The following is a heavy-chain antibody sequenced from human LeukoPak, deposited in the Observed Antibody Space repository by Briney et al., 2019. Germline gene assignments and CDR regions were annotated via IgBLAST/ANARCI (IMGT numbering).Heavy chain of an antibody. CDR1: GFIFSNYW. Sequence: LPGGSLRLSCAASGFIFSNYWMSWIRQAPGKGLECVAKIKQDGSTRSYVDSVKGRFTISRDNAQNSLYLQMNSLRDEDTAVYYCAREYSSSSGSVSDYWGQGTLVTVSS. CDR2: IKQDGSTR. D-gene: IGHD6-6*01. V-gene: IGHV3-7*01. J-gene: IGHJ4*02. CDR3: AREYSSSSGSVSDY.